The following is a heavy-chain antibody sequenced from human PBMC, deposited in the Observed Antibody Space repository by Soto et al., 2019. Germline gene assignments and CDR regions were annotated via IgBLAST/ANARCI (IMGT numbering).Heavy chain of an antibody. V-gene: IGHV3-23*01. Sequence: EVQLLEPGGGLAQPGGSLRLSCEASGFTFSNSAMSWVRHVPGKGLVWAAGIRSSGGHTNYADSVKGRFTNSRDNSKDTLYLQMNSLRAEDTALYYSVKVQEFCGFNCYIVDSWGQGVLVTVSS. CDR2: IRSSGGHT. D-gene: IGHD2-21*02. J-gene: IGHJ4*02. CDR3: VKVQEFCGFNCYIVDS. CDR1: GFTFSNSA.